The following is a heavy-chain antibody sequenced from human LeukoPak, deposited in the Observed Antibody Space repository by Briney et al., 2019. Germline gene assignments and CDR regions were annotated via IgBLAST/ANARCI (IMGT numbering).Heavy chain of an antibody. CDR2: IYWDDDK. Sequence: SGPKLVKPTQTLTLTCTFSGFSLSTSGVGVGWIRQPPGKALEWLALIYWDDDKRYSPSLKSRLTITKDTSKNQVVLTMTNMDPVDTATYYCAHAGGLGVLLRWDYWGQGTLVTVSS. CDR3: AHAGGLGVLLRWDY. CDR1: GFSLSTSGVG. J-gene: IGHJ4*02. D-gene: IGHD2-15*01. V-gene: IGHV2-5*02.